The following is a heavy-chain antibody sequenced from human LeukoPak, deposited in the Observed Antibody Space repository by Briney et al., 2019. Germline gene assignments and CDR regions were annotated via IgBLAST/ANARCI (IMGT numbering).Heavy chain of an antibody. V-gene: IGHV3-21*01. D-gene: IGHD6-13*01. Sequence: GGSLRLSCTVSGFTVSSNSMNWVRQAPGKGLEWVSSISSSSAYIYYADSVKGRFTISRDNAENSLYLQMNSLRAEDTAVYYCAAAAPGTDWLDPWGQGTLVTVSS. CDR2: ISSSSAYI. CDR3: AAAAPGTDWLDP. J-gene: IGHJ5*02. CDR1: GFTVSSNS.